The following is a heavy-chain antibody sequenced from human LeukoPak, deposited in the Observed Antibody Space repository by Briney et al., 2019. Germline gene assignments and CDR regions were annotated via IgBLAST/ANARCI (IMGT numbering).Heavy chain of an antibody. CDR1: GVSFSGYY. CDR3: PRRFLFCSSTSCYTRGSSLQF. CDR2: INHSGCT. J-gene: IGHJ1*01. D-gene: IGHD2-2*02. V-gene: IGHV4-34*01. Sequence: SSETLSLTCSVYGVSFSGYYWVWLRQPPGKGLEGIGEINHSGCTNYNPSLKSRISISVDTSKTEYSLKMSSVSASTTAVYFVPRRFLFCSSTSCYTRGSSLQFWGQSTLVTVSS.